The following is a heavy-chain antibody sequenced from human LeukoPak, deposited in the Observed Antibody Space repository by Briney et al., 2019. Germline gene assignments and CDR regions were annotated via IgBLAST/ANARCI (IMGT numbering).Heavy chain of an antibody. J-gene: IGHJ4*02. V-gene: IGHV3-23*01. Sequence: PGGSLRLSCAASGFTFSSYAMSWVRQAPGKGLEWVSAISGSGGSTYYADSVKGRFTISRDNSKNTLYLQKNSLRAEDTAVYYCAKDSGVLLWFGELGYFDYWGQGTLVTVSS. CDR2: ISGSGGST. D-gene: IGHD3-10*01. CDR1: GFTFSSYA. CDR3: AKDSGVLLWFGELGYFDY.